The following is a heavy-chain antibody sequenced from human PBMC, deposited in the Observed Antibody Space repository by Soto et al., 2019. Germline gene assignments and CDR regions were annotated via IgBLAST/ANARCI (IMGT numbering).Heavy chain of an antibody. CDR3: ARRGWVGELLWNYYGMDV. D-gene: IGHD3-10*01. CDR1: GYTFTSYY. J-gene: IGHJ6*02. CDR2: INPSGGST. V-gene: IGHV1-46*01. Sequence: ASVKVSCKASGYTFTSYYMHWVRQAPGQGLEWMGIINPSGGSTSYAQKFQGRVTMTRDTSTSTVYMELSSLRSEDTAVYFFARRGWVGELLWNYYGMDVWGQGTTVTVSS.